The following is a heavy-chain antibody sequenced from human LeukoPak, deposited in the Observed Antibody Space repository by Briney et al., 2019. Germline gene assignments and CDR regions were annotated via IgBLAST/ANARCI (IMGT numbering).Heavy chain of an antibody. J-gene: IGHJ5*02. CDR3: AKGTRDSSGYYFSS. Sequence: GGSLRLSCAASGFTFSSYGMHWVRQAPGKGLEWVADISYDGSNKYYADSVKGRFTISRDNSKNTLYLQMNSLRAEDTAVYYCAKGTRDSSGYYFSSWGQGTLVTVSS. D-gene: IGHD3-22*01. CDR1: GFTFSSYG. CDR2: ISYDGSNK. V-gene: IGHV3-30*18.